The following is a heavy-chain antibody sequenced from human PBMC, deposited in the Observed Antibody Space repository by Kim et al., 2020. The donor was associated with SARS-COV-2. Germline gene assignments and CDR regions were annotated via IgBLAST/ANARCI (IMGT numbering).Heavy chain of an antibody. V-gene: IGHV3-48*02. CDR3: ARETSSSWYQGHNWFDP. Sequence: GGSLRLSCAASGFTFSSYSMNWVRQAPGKGLEWVSYISSSSSTIYYADSVKGRFTISRDNAKNSLYLQMNSLRDEDTAVYYCARETSSSWYQGHNWFDPWGQGTLVTVSS. J-gene: IGHJ5*02. CDR1: GFTFSSYS. D-gene: IGHD6-13*01. CDR2: ISSSSSTI.